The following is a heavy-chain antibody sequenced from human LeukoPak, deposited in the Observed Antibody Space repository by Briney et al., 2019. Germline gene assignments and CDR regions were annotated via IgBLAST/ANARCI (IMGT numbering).Heavy chain of an antibody. J-gene: IGHJ4*02. CDR2: IGGSSRTI. CDR1: GFTFSSYN. V-gene: IGHV3-48*04. D-gene: IGHD1-26*01. Sequence: PGGSLRLSCTTSGFTFSSYNMNWVRQAPGKGLEWVSYIGGSSRTIYYADSVKGRFTISRDNARNSVYLQMASLRVEDTAVYYCARDPVEWELLLDYWGQGTLVTVSS. CDR3: ARDPVEWELLLDY.